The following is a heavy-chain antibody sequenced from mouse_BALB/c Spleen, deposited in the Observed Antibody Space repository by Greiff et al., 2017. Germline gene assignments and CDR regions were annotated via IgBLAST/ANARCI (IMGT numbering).Heavy chain of an antibody. V-gene: IGHV5-9-3*01. CDR2: ISSGGSYT. CDR1: GFTFSSYA. D-gene: IGHD2-4*01. Sequence: EVKLMESGGGLVKPGGSLKLSCAASGFTFSSYAMSWVRQTPEKRLEWVATISSGGSYTYYPDSVKGRFTISRDNAKNTLYLQMCSLRSEDTAMYYCASYDYDEGAYFDYWGQGTTLTVSS. J-gene: IGHJ2*01. CDR3: ASYDYDEGAYFDY.